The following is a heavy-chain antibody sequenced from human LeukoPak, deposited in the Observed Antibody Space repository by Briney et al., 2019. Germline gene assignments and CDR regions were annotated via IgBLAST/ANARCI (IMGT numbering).Heavy chain of an antibody. CDR3: AKDPSGKWYFDP. V-gene: IGHV3-30*18. D-gene: IGHD2-8*01. CDR1: GFAFSSYG. CDR2: ISYDGSNK. J-gene: IGHJ5*02. Sequence: GRSLRLSCAASGFAFSSYGMHWVRQAPGKGLEWVAVISYDGSNKYYADSVKGRFTISRDNSKNTLYLQMNSLRAEDTAGYYCAKDPSGKWYFDPWGQGTLVTVSS.